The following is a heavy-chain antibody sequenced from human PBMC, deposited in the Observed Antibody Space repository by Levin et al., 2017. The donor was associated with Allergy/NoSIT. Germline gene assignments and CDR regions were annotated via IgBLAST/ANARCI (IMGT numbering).Heavy chain of an antibody. J-gene: IGHJ4*02. Sequence: LSLTCAASGFTFSSYSMNWVRQAPGKGLEWVSSISSSSSYIYYADSVKGRFTISRDNAKNSLYLQMNSLRAEDTAVYYCARDVASRAAAGGPSGWGQGTLVTVSS. V-gene: IGHV3-21*01. CDR2: ISSSSSYI. CDR3: ARDVASRAAAGGPSG. D-gene: IGHD6-13*01. CDR1: GFTFSSYS.